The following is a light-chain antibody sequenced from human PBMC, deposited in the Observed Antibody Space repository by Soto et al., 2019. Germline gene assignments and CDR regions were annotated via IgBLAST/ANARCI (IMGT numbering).Light chain of an antibody. CDR1: QSITGW. J-gene: IGKJ1*01. CDR3: QQYSTYWT. CDR2: DAS. Sequence: DIQMTQSPSSLSASLGDRVTITCRASQSITGWLAWFQQKPGKAPKLLIYDASSLQSGVPSRFSGSGSGTEFTLTITSLQPDDFATYYCQQYSTYWTFGQGTKVDI. V-gene: IGKV1-5*01.